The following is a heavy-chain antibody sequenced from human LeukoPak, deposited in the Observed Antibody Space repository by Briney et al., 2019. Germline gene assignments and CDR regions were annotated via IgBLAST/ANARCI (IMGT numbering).Heavy chain of an antibody. V-gene: IGHV3-23*01. CDR1: GFTFNKFA. CDR2: IADAGT. D-gene: IGHD3-16*01. J-gene: IGHJ3*01. Sequence: GGSLRLSCAAPGFTFNKFAMTWVRQAPGKGLEWVSTIADAGTYYADSVKGRFTISRDNSKNMLYLQLNSLRAGDTAMYYCAKNLGPFDVRGQGTMVTVSS. CDR3: AKNLGPFDV.